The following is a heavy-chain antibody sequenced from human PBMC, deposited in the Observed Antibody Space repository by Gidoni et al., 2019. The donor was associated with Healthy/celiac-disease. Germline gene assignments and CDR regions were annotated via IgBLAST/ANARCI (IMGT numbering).Heavy chain of an antibody. CDR1: GFTFSSYI. CDR2: ISSSSSYI. J-gene: IGHJ4*02. V-gene: IGHV3-21*01. Sequence: EVQLVESGGGLVTPGGSLRLSCAASGFTFSSYIMNWVRQAPGKGLEWVSSISSSSSYIYYADSVKGRFTISRDNAKNSLYLQMNSLRAEDTAVYYCARDHTMGSGFHLGDYWGQGTLVTVSS. D-gene: IGHD6-19*01. CDR3: ARDHTMGSGFHLGDY.